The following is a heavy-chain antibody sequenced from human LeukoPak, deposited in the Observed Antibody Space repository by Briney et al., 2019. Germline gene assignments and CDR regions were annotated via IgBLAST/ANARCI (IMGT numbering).Heavy chain of an antibody. D-gene: IGHD3-9*01. J-gene: IGHJ4*02. CDR1: GYTFTSYG. CDR2: ISAYNGNT. V-gene: IGHV1-18*01. CDR3: ARDPPGDYDILTGYYRSI. Sequence: ASVKVSCKASGYTFTSYGISWVRQAPGQGLEWMGWISAYNGNTNYAQKLQGRVTMTTDTSTSTAYMELRSLRSDDTAVYYCARDPPGDYDILTGYYRSIWGQGTLVTVSS.